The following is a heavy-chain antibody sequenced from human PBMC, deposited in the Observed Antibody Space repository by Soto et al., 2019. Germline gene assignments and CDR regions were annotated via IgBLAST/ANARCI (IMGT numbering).Heavy chain of an antibody. CDR2: IYYSGST. CDR3: ARSVLP. V-gene: IGHV4-31*03. Sequence: QVQLQESGPGLVKPSQTLSLTCTVSGGSISSGGYYWNWIRQPPGKGLEWIGYIYYSGSTYYNPSLQTRITISGDTSKNQLSLKLSTVTAADTAVYYCARSVLPWGQGTLVTVS. CDR1: GGSISSGGYY. J-gene: IGHJ5*02.